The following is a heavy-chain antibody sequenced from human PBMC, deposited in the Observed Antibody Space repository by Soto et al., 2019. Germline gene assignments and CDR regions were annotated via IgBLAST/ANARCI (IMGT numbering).Heavy chain of an antibody. V-gene: IGHV3-30*18. CDR1: GSILSNYG. CDR2: ISFDEKNR. CDR3: AKRGGVVGGSEHPFFEY. D-gene: IGHD2-15*01. J-gene: IGHJ4*02. Sequence: QVQLGESGGGVVQPGTSLRLSCAASGSILSNYGMHWVRQAPGKGLEWVALISFDEKNRNYADSVKGRFTIYRDNPKNTLYREMNSLRPEDTAFYYCAKRGGVVGGSEHPFFEYWGQGTLVTVSS.